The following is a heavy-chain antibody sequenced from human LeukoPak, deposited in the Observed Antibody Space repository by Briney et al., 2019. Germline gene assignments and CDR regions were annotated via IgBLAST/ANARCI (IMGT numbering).Heavy chain of an antibody. V-gene: IGHV3-7*03. Sequence: GGSLRLSCAASGFTFSSYWMSWVRQAPGKGLEWVANIKQDGSEKYYVDSVKGRFTISRDNAKNSLYLQMNSLRAEDTAVYYCARDTDYGDYVYAFDIWGQGTMVTVSS. CDR1: GFTFSSYW. J-gene: IGHJ3*02. D-gene: IGHD4-17*01. CDR3: ARDTDYGDYVYAFDI. CDR2: IKQDGSEK.